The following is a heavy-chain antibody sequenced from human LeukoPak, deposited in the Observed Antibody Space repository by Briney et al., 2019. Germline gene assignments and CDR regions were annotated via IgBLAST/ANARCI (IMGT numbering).Heavy chain of an antibody. CDR3: AKVEVRTAVAGLYYLDY. CDR1: GGSISTYY. D-gene: IGHD6-19*01. V-gene: IGHV4-59*08. Sequence: PSETLSLTCTVSGGSISTYYWSWIRQPPGKGLEWIGYITYSGGTNYNPSLKSRVTISVDTSKNQFSLKLSSVTAADTAVYYCAKVEVRTAVAGLYYLDYWGQGTLVTVSS. J-gene: IGHJ4*02. CDR2: ITYSGGT.